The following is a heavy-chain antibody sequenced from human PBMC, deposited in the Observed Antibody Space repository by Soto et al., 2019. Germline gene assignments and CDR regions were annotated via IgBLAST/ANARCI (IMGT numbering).Heavy chain of an antibody. CDR3: AKYIMRGTPPDY. CDR2: ISGSGDNT. Sequence: EVQLLESGGGLGQPGGSLRLSCAASGFSFSYYAMTWVRQAPGKGLEWVSSISGSGDNTYYADSVKGRFTISRDNSKNTVYLQMNVLRAEDRAVYYCAKYIMRGTPPDYWGQGTLVTVSP. J-gene: IGHJ4*02. D-gene: IGHD2-15*01. CDR1: GFSFSYYA. V-gene: IGHV3-23*01.